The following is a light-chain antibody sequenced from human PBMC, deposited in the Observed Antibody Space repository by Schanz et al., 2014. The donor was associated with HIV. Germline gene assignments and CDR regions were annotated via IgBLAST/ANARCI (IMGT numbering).Light chain of an antibody. J-gene: IGLJ3*02. CDR1: SSDIGGYKY. V-gene: IGLV2-14*03. CDR3: SSYTSSSTWV. CDR2: DVD. Sequence: QSALTQPASVSGSPGQSITISCTGTSSDIGGYKYVSWYQHHPGKAPKLLIFDVDNRPSGVSHRFSAYKSGNTASLTISGLQAEDEADYYCSSYTSSSTWVFGGGTKLTVL.